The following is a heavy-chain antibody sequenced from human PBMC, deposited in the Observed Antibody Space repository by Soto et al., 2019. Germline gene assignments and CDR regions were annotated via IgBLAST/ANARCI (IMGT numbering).Heavy chain of an antibody. D-gene: IGHD3-9*01. V-gene: IGHV1-18*01. CDR3: ARGPYDSWTGYKAYYYDGMDV. J-gene: IGHJ6*02. Sequence: QVQLVQSGAEVKKPGASVKVSCKASGYTFTSYGISWVRQAPGQGLEWMGWISAYNGNTNYAQKLQGRVTMTTDTSTSTAYRELRSLRADDTAVYDCARGPYDSWTGYKAYYYDGMDVWGQGTTVTVSS. CDR2: ISAYNGNT. CDR1: GYTFTSYG.